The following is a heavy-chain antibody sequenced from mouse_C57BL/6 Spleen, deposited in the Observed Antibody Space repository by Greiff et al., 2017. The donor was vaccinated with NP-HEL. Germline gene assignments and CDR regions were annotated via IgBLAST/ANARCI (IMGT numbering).Heavy chain of an antibody. Sequence: EVMLVESGGGLVKPGGSLKLSCAASGFTFSSYAMSWVRQTPEKRLEWVATISDGGSYTYYPDNVKGRFTISRDNAKNNLYLQMSHLKSEDTAMYYCARGGYGSRGGYYYAMDYWGQGTSVTVSS. V-gene: IGHV5-4*03. CDR3: ARGGYGSRGGYYYAMDY. J-gene: IGHJ4*01. CDR1: GFTFSSYA. CDR2: ISDGGSYT. D-gene: IGHD1-1*01.